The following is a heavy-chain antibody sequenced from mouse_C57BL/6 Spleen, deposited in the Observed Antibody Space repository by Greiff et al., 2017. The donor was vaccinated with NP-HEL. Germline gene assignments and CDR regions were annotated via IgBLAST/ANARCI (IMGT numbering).Heavy chain of an antibody. J-gene: IGHJ1*03. Sequence: EVMLVESEGGLVQPGSSMKLSCTASGFTFSDYYMAWVRQVPEKGLEWVANINYDGSSTYYLDSLKSRFIISRDNAKNILYLQMSSLKSEDTATYYCARGEGYGSSWYFDVWGTGTTVTVSS. CDR1: GFTFSDYY. D-gene: IGHD1-1*01. CDR3: ARGEGYGSSWYFDV. V-gene: IGHV5-16*01. CDR2: INYDGSST.